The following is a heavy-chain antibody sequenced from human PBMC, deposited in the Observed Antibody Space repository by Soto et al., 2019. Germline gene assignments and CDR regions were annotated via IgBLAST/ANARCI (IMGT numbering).Heavy chain of an antibody. CDR3: ARDADYYYDSSGSPFDY. CDR2: INAGNGNT. CDR1: GYTFTSYA. Sequence: GASVKVSCKASGYTFTSYAMHWVRQAPGQRLEWMGWINAGNGNTKYSQKFQGRVTITRDTSASTAYMELSSLRSEDTAVYYCARDADYYYDSSGSPFDYWGQAPLVTVST. D-gene: IGHD3-22*01. J-gene: IGHJ4*02. V-gene: IGHV1-3*01.